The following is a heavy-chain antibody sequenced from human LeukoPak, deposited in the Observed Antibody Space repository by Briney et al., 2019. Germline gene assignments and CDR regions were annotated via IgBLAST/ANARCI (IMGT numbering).Heavy chain of an antibody. CDR2: IKKDGSEK. Sequence: PGGSLRLSCAASGFTFNYYWMSWVRQAPGKGLEWVANIKKDGSEKYYVDSVKGRFTISRDNAQNSLFLQMNSLRAEDTAVYYCARDAWGVDYWGQRTLVTVSS. D-gene: IGHD7-27*01. CDR3: ARDAWGVDY. V-gene: IGHV3-7*01. J-gene: IGHJ4*02. CDR1: GFTFNYYW.